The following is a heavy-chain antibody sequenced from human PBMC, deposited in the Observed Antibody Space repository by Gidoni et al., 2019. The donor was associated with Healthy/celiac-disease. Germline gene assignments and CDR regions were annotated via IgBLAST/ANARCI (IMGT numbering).Heavy chain of an antibody. J-gene: IGHJ4*02. CDR1: GFTFRSYA. D-gene: IGHD3-9*01. Sequence: EVQLLESGGGLVQPGGSLGLSCSASGFTFRSYALSWVRQAPGKGLEGFSAINGSGGSTYSADSVKGRFTISRDNSKNTLYLQMNSLRAEDTAVYYCAKTDWETKNDYWGQGTLVTVSS. CDR2: INGSGGST. V-gene: IGHV3-23*01. CDR3: AKTDWETKNDY.